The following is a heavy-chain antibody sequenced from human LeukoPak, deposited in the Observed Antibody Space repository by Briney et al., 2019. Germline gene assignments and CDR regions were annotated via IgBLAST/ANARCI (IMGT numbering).Heavy chain of an antibody. CDR2: IYPSDSDT. CDR1: GYSFTDYW. CDR3: AKGYWYFDL. V-gene: IGHV5-51*01. J-gene: IGHJ2*01. Sequence: GESLKISCKGSGYSFTDYWIGWVRQMPGKGLEWMGIIYPSDSDTKYSPSFQGQVTISVDKTISTAYLQWSSLKTSDSAMYYCAKGYWYFDLWGRGTLLTVSS.